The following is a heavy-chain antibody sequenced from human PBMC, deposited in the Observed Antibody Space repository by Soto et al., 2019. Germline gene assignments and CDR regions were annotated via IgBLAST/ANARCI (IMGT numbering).Heavy chain of an antibody. CDR1: GYTFTSYG. CDR3: ATEGAPTMGPAPPLLLAP. V-gene: IGHV1-18*04. CDR2: ISAYNGNT. Sequence: AALKVSCKAAGYTFTSYGISWGRQAPGRGLEWMGLISAYNGNTNYAQKLRGRVTMTTDTSTSTAYMEPRTLRSDDTAVYHCATEGAPTMGPAPPLLLAPWGQGTLVTVSS. D-gene: IGHD6-6*01. J-gene: IGHJ5*02.